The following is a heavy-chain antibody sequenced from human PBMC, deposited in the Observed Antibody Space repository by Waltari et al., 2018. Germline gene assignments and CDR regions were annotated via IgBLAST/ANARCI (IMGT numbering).Heavy chain of an antibody. J-gene: IGHJ4*02. Sequence: QVQLVQSGAAVKKPGSSVKVSCKASGGPFSSYAISWVRPAPGQGLEWMGGSIPIFGTANYAQKCQGRVTITADESTSTAYMELSSLRSEDTAVYYCARTRSWGDTAMGHPGDYWGQGTLVTVSS. D-gene: IGHD5-18*01. CDR3: ARTRSWGDTAMGHPGDY. CDR1: GGPFSSYA. CDR2: SIPIFGTA. V-gene: IGHV1-69*12.